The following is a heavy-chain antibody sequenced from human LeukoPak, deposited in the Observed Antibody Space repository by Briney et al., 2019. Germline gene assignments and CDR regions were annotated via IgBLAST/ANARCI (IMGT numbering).Heavy chain of an antibody. Sequence: SETLSLTCTVSGGSISTYYWSWIRQPPGKGLEWIGYIYSSGSTNYNPSLKSRVTISVDTSKNQFSLELSSVTAADTAVYYCARGHSTDWSFNLFDSWGQGTLVTVSS. D-gene: IGHD3-9*01. CDR1: GGSISTYY. CDR2: IYSSGST. J-gene: IGHJ4*02. CDR3: ARGHSTDWSFNLFDS. V-gene: IGHV4-59*01.